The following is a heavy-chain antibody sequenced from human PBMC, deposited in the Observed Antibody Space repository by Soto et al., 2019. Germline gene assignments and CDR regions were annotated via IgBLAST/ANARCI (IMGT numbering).Heavy chain of an antibody. V-gene: IGHV1-18*01. J-gene: IGHJ3*02. Sequence: ASVKVSCKASGYTFTSYGISWVRQAPGQGLEWMGWISAYNGNTNYAQKLQGRVTMTTDTSTSTAYMELRSLRSDDTAVYYCARDSNFGYSSGWYDGVHAFDIWGQGTMVTVSS. CDR3: ARDSNFGYSSGWYDGVHAFDI. CDR1: GYTFTSYG. D-gene: IGHD6-19*01. CDR2: ISAYNGNT.